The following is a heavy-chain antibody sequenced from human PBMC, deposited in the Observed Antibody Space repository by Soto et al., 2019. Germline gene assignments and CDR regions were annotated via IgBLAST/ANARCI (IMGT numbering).Heavy chain of an antibody. CDR3: ARFRYCSGGSCYSGSLNYYYYYMDV. CDR2: IYYSGST. Sequence: PSETLSLTCTVSGGCISSGCYYWSWIRQHPGKGLEWIGYIYYSGSTYYNPSLKSRVTISVDTSKNQFSLKLSSVTAADTAVYYCARFRYCSGGSCYSGSLNYYYYYMDVWGKGTTVTVSS. D-gene: IGHD2-15*01. V-gene: IGHV4-31*03. J-gene: IGHJ6*03. CDR1: GGCISSGCYY.